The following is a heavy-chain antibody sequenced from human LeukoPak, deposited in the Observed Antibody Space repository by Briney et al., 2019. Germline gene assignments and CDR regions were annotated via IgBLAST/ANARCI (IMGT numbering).Heavy chain of an antibody. Sequence: SETLSLTCTVSDGSVSFSSYFWGWIRQPPEKGLEWLGTIDYSGITYYNVSLKSRVTISVDRPKSQISLQLTSVTATDTAVYYCARQDDEFAYFDYWGQGTQVTVSS. D-gene: IGHD3-16*01. CDR1: DGSVSFSSYF. V-gene: IGHV4-39*01. CDR2: IDYSGIT. J-gene: IGHJ4*02. CDR3: ARQDDEFAYFDY.